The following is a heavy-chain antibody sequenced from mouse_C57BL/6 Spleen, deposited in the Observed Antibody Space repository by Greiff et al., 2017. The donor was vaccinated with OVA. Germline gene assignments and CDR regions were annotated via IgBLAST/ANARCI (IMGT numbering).Heavy chain of an antibody. CDR2: IDPSDSET. J-gene: IGHJ3*01. CDR3: AREAQATWGFAY. Sequence: QVQLQQPGAELVRPGSSVKLSCKASGYTFTSYWMHWVKQRPIQGLEWIGNIDPSDSETHYNQKFKDKATLTVDKSSSTAYMQLSSLTSEDSAVYYCAREAQATWGFAYWGQVILVTVSA. V-gene: IGHV1-52*01. D-gene: IGHD3-2*02. CDR1: GYTFTSYW.